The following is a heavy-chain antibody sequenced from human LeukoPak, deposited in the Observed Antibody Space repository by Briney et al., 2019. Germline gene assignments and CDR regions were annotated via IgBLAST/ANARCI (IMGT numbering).Heavy chain of an antibody. CDR2: ISYDGSNK. V-gene: IGHV3-30-3*01. Sequence: PGGSLRLSCAASGFTFSSYAMHWVRQAPGKGLEWVAVISYDGSNKYYADSVKGRFTISRDNSKNMLYLQMNSLRAEDTAVYYCAKDRGWLRPVAFDIWGQGTMVTVSS. CDR1: GFTFSSYA. CDR3: AKDRGWLRPVAFDI. J-gene: IGHJ3*02. D-gene: IGHD5-12*01.